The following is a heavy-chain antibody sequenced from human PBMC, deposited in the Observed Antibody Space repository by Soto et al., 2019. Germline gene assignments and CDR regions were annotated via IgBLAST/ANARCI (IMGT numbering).Heavy chain of an antibody. Sequence: QVQLVESGGGVVQPGRSLRLSCAASGFTFSSYAMHWVRQAPGKGLEWVAVISYDGSNKYYADSVKGRFTISRDNSKNTLYLQMNSLRAEDTAVYYCARQDSSGWYGVNYYGMDVWGQGTTVTVSS. CDR2: ISYDGSNK. V-gene: IGHV3-30-3*01. D-gene: IGHD6-19*01. CDR3: ARQDSSGWYGVNYYGMDV. J-gene: IGHJ6*02. CDR1: GFTFSSYA.